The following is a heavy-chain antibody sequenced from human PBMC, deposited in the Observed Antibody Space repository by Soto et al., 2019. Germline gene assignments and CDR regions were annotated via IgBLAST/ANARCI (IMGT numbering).Heavy chain of an antibody. CDR1: GYTFTSYY. V-gene: IGHV1-46*01. Sequence: GASVKVSCKASGYTFTSYYMHWVRQAPGQGLEWMGIINPSGGSTSYAQKFQGRVTMTRDTSTSTVYMELSSLRPEDTAVYYCASSRSFDSFDIWGQGTMVTVSS. D-gene: IGHD6-13*01. CDR3: ASSRSFDSFDI. J-gene: IGHJ3*02. CDR2: INPSGGST.